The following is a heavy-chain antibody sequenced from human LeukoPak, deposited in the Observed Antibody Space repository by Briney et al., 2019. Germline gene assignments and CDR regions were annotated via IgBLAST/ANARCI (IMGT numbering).Heavy chain of an antibody. CDR3: ARWEAAAGFDY. D-gene: IGHD6-13*01. Sequence: ASVKVSCKASGYTFTCYYMHWVRQAPGQGLEWMGWINPNSGGTNYAQKFQGRVTMTRDTSISTAYMELSRPRSDDTAVYYCARWEAAAGFDYWGQGTLVTVSS. J-gene: IGHJ4*02. CDR2: INPNSGGT. CDR1: GYTFTCYY. V-gene: IGHV1-2*02.